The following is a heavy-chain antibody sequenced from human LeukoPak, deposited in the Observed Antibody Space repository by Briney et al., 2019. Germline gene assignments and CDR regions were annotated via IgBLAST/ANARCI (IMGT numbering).Heavy chain of an antibody. V-gene: IGHV3-21*01. CDR3: ARDREKGYSRGNWYFNL. CDR1: GFTFSSYS. CDR2: ISSSSSYI. D-gene: IGHD2-21*01. J-gene: IGHJ2*01. Sequence: GGSLRLSCAASGFTFSSYSMNWVRQASGKGLEWVSSISSSSSYIYYADSVKGRFTISRDNAKNSLYLQMNSLRAEDTAVYYCARDREKGYSRGNWYFNLWGRGTLVTVSS.